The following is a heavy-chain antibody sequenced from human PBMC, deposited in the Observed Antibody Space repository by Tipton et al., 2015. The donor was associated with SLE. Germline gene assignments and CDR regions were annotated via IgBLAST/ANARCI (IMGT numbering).Heavy chain of an antibody. CDR1: GGSISSHY. CDR3: ARDSVHYDSPGGLCYFDY. J-gene: IGHJ4*02. CDR2: IYYSGST. V-gene: IGHV4-59*11. D-gene: IGHD3-22*01. Sequence: TLSLTCTVSGGSISSHYWSWIRQPPGKGLEWIGYIYYSGSTNYNPSLKSRVTISVDTSKNQFSLKLSSVTAADTAVYYCARDSVHYDSPGGLCYFDYWGQGTLVTVSS.